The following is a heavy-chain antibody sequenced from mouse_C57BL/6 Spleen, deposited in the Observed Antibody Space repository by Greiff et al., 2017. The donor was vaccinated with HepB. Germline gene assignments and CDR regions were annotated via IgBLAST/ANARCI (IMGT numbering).Heavy chain of an antibody. Sequence: EVKVVESGGGLVKPGGSLKLSCAASGFTFSDYGMHWVRQAPEKGLEWVAYISSGSSTIYYADTVKGRFTISRDNAKNTLFLQMTSLRSEDTAMYYCARGLRPYAMDYWGQGTSVTVSS. D-gene: IGHD2-4*01. J-gene: IGHJ4*01. CDR3: ARGLRPYAMDY. CDR1: GFTFSDYG. CDR2: ISSGSSTI. V-gene: IGHV5-17*01.